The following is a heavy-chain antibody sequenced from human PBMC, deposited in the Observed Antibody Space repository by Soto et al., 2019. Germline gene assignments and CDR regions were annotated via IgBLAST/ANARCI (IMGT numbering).Heavy chain of an antibody. CDR1: GFTVSAYA. Sequence: GGSLRLSCGASGFTVSAYAIHWVRKAPGKGLEWVALISYDGSSDYYADSVEGRFTISRDNSKNTLYLQMDSLRAEDTAVYYCAKGRRVAGASAMDYWGRGTLVTVSS. D-gene: IGHD6-25*01. CDR3: AKGRRVAGASAMDY. V-gene: IGHV3-30*18. J-gene: IGHJ4*02. CDR2: ISYDGSSD.